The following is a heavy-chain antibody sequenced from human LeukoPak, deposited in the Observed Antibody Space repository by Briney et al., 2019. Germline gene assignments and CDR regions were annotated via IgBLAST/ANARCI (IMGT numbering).Heavy chain of an antibody. CDR1: GGSISSYY. CDR2: IYTSGST. D-gene: IGHD3-9*01. J-gene: IGHJ5*02. V-gene: IGHV4-4*07. Sequence: SETLSLTCTVSGGSISSYYWSWIRQPAGKGLECIGRIYTSGSTNYNPSLKSRVTMSVDTSKNQFSLKLSSVTAADTAVYYCARYFDWLLWSWFDPWGQGTLVTVSS. CDR3: ARYFDWLLWSWFDP.